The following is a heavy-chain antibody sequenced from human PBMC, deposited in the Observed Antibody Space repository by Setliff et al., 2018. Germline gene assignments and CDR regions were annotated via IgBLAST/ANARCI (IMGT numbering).Heavy chain of an antibody. CDR2: IYYSGST. Sequence: SETLSLTCTASGGSISGGGYYWSWIRQHPRKGLEWIGYIYYSGSTNYTPSLKSRVTLSVDTSRNHFSLKLNSVTAADTAVYYCARSGYYSIDAFDIWGQGTMVTVSS. V-gene: IGHV4-31*03. CDR1: GGSISGGGYY. J-gene: IGHJ3*02. D-gene: IGHD3-22*01. CDR3: ARSGYYSIDAFDI.